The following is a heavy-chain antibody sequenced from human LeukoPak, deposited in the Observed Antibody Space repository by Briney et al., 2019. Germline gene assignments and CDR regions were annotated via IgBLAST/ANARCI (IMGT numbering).Heavy chain of an antibody. V-gene: IGHV4-38-2*01. CDR1: GYSISSGYY. CDR2: IYHSGST. CDR3: ARGASGYYDSSEDY. J-gene: IGHJ4*02. Sequence: PSETLSLTCAVSGYSISSGYYWGWLRPPPGKGLEWIGSIYHSGSTYYNPSLKSRVTISVDTSKNQFSLKLSSVTAADTAVYYCARGASGYYDSSEDYWGQGTLVTVSS. D-gene: IGHD3-22*01.